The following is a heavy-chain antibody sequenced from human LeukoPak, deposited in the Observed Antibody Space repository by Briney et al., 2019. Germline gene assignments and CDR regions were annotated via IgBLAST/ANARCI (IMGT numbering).Heavy chain of an antibody. D-gene: IGHD3-22*01. CDR1: GGTFSSYA. CDR2: IIPIFGTA. Sequence: GSSVKVSCKASGGTFSSYAISWVRQAPGQGLEWMGGIIPIFGTANYAQKFQGRVTITADESTSTAYMELSSLRSEDTAVYYCARDRGRGYYDSSGSIPFDYWGQGTLVTVSS. V-gene: IGHV1-69*01. CDR3: ARDRGRGYYDSSGSIPFDY. J-gene: IGHJ4*02.